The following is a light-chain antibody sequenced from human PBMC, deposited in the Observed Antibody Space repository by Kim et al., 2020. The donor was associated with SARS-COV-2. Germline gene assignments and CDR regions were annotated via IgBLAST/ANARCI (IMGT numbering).Light chain of an antibody. CDR2: DVT. V-gene: IGKV1D-13*01. Sequence: ASVGDRVTITCRASQDITTALAWYQQKPGKTPNLLMYDVTTLESGVPSRFSGSGSGTDFTLTIGSLQPEEFATYYCQQFKNYPRTFGQGTKVDIK. J-gene: IGKJ1*01. CDR3: QQFKNYPRT. CDR1: QDITTA.